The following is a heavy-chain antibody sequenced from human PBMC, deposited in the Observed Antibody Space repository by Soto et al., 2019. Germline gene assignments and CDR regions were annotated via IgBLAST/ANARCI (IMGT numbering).Heavy chain of an antibody. D-gene: IGHD3-16*01. CDR3: ARQFYVSHAFDI. Sequence: GEFLKISCKGSGYSFTSYWISWVRQMPGKGLEWMGRIDPSDSYTNYSPSFQGHVTISADKSISTAYLQWSSLKASDTAMYYCARQFYVSHAFDIWGQGTMVTVSS. CDR1: GYSFTSYW. CDR2: IDPSDSYT. V-gene: IGHV5-10-1*01. J-gene: IGHJ3*02.